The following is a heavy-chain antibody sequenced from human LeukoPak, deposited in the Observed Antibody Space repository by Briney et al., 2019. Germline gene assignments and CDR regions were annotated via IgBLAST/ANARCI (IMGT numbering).Heavy chain of an antibody. CDR1: GFTVSSYA. Sequence: GRSLRLSCAASGFTVSSYAMHWVRQAPGKGLEWVAVISYDGSNKYYADSVKGRFTISRDNSKNTLYLQMNSLRAEDTAVYYCARDMVGIVAAYYFDYWGQGTLSPSPQ. J-gene: IGHJ4*02. CDR3: ARDMVGIVAAYYFDY. CDR2: ISYDGSNK. V-gene: IGHV3-30*01. D-gene: IGHD5-12*01.